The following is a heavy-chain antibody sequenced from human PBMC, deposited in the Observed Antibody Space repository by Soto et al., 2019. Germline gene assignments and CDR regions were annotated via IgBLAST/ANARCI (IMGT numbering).Heavy chain of an antibody. J-gene: IGHJ4*02. V-gene: IGHV3-21*01. CDR2: ISTSSSYI. CDR3: ARVLSSFAPPDY. CDR1: GFSFGAYS. Sequence: PGGSLSLSCAASGFSFGAYSMNWVRQAPGKGLEWVSSISTSSSYIYYADSVEGRFTISRDNAKNSLYLQMNSLRAEDTAVYYCARVLSSFAPPDYWGQGIVVTVSS. D-gene: IGHD3-16*02.